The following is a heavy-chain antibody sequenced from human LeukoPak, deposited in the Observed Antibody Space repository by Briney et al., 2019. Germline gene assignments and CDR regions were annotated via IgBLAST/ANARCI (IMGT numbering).Heavy chain of an antibody. J-gene: IGHJ4*02. Sequence: SVKVSCKASGGTFSSYAISWVRQAPGQGREWMGGIILIFGTANYAQKFQGRVTITADESTSPAYMELSSLRSEDTAVYYCARENGRGYSGYVWYFDYWGQGTLVTVSS. V-gene: IGHV1-69*13. CDR1: GGTFSSYA. CDR3: ARENGRGYSGYVWYFDY. CDR2: IILIFGTA. D-gene: IGHD5-12*01.